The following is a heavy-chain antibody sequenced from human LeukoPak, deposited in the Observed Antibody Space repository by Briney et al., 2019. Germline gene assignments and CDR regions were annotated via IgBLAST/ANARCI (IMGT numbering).Heavy chain of an antibody. D-gene: IGHD1-26*01. CDR2: INPSGGSP. V-gene: IGHV1-46*01. CDR3: AGLESGYYYGMDV. Sequence: ASVKLSCKAYGYTFTSYYIHWIRQAPGQGLEWMGVINPSGGSPIYPQKFQGRVTMTRDTSTSTVYMELSSLRSDDTAVYYFAGLESGYYYGMDVWSQGNTVSVSS. CDR1: GYTFTSYY. J-gene: IGHJ6*01.